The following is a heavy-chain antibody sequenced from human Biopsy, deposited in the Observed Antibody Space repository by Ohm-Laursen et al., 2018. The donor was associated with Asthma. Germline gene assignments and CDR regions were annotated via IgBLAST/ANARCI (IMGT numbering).Heavy chain of an antibody. Sequence: LSLTCAASGFTVSRDHMFWVRQAPGKGLEWVSVIHSGGTSDTADSVRGRFTISRDFYKNTLYLQMDSLRAEDTAVYYCARGDSSGWSHYYFDYWGQGTLVTVSS. D-gene: IGHD6-19*01. J-gene: IGHJ4*02. V-gene: IGHV3-53*01. CDR2: IHSGGTS. CDR3: ARGDSSGWSHYYFDY. CDR1: GFTVSRDH.